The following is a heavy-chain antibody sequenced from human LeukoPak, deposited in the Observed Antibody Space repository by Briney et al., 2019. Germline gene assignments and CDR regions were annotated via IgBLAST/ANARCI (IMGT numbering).Heavy chain of an antibody. CDR1: GGAISSSAW. CDR3: ARDLGSSWFEPLDY. Sequence: SETLSLTCAVSGGAISSSAWWSWVRQPPGKGLEWIGEVYHSGSTNYNSFLKSRVTISVDKSKNQFSLKLTPATAADTAVYYCARDLGSSWFEPLDYWGQGILVIVSS. CDR2: VYHSGST. D-gene: IGHD6-13*01. J-gene: IGHJ4*02. V-gene: IGHV4-4*02.